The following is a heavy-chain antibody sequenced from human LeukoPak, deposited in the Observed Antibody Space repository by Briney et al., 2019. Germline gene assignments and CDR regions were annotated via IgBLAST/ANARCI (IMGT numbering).Heavy chain of an antibody. Sequence: SETLSLTCTVSGDSISRGSHYWGWIRQPPGKGLEWIGSLSYYESTYFNPSLKSRVTISVDRSKNHFSLNLTSVTAADTAVYYCARRHDSSGYYGFDYWGQGILVTVSS. J-gene: IGHJ4*02. CDR1: GDSISRGSHY. CDR3: ARRHDSSGYYGFDY. CDR2: LSYYEST. V-gene: IGHV4-39*02. D-gene: IGHD3-22*01.